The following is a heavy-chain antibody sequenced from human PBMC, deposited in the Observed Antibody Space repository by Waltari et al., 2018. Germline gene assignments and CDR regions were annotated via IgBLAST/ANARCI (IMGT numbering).Heavy chain of an antibody. CDR1: GFTFSSYS. CDR2: IISSSSTI. V-gene: IGHV3-48*01. D-gene: IGHD1-26*01. J-gene: IGHJ3*02. Sequence: EVQLVESGGGLVQPGGSLRLSCAASGFTFSSYSMNWVRQAPGKGLEWVSYIISSSSTIYYADSVKGRFTISRDNAKNSLYLQMNSLRAEDTAVYYCARDIVGAKSEAFDIWGQGTMVTVSS. CDR3: ARDIVGAKSEAFDI.